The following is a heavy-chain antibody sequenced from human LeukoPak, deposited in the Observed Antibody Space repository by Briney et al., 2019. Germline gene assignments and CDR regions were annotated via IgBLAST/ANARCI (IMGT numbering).Heavy chain of an antibody. CDR1: GVNVSNKF. CDR2: IFDVGNT. V-gene: IGHV3-66*01. J-gene: IGHJ4*02. D-gene: IGHD4-23*01. Sequence: GGSLTLPCAPSGVNVSNKFMNWARHAPGKGREWFSVIFDVGNTYYADSVKDRFTISRDNSKNTLYLQMNSLRVEDTAVYYCTRDAPAGGKLDSWGQGTLVTVSS. CDR3: TRDAPAGGKLDS.